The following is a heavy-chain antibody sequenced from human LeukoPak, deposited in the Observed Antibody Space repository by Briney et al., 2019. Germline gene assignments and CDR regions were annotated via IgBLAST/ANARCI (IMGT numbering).Heavy chain of an antibody. D-gene: IGHD6-13*01. CDR1: GYSFSSYW. Sequence: GESLKISCKGSGYSFSSYWIGWVRQMPGKGLEWIGIIYPGDSDNRYSASFQGQVTMSADKSTSTAYLQWSSLKASDSAMYYCARRASSWWFDYWGQGTLVTVSS. V-gene: IGHV5-51*01. CDR2: IYPGDSDN. CDR3: ARRASSWWFDY. J-gene: IGHJ4*02.